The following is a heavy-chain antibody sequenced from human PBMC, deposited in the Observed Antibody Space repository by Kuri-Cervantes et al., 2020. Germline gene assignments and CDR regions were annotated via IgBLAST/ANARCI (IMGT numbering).Heavy chain of an antibody. Sequence: LSLTCAASGFTFSSYSMNWVRQAPGKGLEWVAVIWYDGSNKYYADFVKGRFTISRDNSKNTLYLQMNSLRAEDTAVYYCARDGGSSWYRAFDYWGQGTLVTVSS. CDR1: GFTFSSYS. CDR3: ARDGGSSWYRAFDY. V-gene: IGHV3-33*03. CDR2: IWYDGSNK. D-gene: IGHD6-13*01. J-gene: IGHJ4*02.